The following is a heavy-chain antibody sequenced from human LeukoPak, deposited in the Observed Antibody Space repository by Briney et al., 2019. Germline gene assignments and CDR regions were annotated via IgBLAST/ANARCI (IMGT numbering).Heavy chain of an antibody. CDR2: IIPIFGTA. J-gene: IGHJ6*03. V-gene: IGHV1-69*13. CDR3: ARVGDISSWYPRSDYYYMDV. D-gene: IGHD6-13*01. CDR1: GGTFSSYA. Sequence: SVKVSCKASGGTFSSYAISWVRQAPGQGLEWMGGIIPIFGTANYAQKFQGRVTITADESTSTAYMELSSLRSEDTAVYYCARVGDISSWYPRSDYYYMDVWGKGTTVTVSS.